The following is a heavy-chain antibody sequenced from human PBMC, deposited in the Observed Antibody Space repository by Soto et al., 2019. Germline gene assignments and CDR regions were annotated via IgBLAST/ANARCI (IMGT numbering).Heavy chain of an antibody. D-gene: IGHD6-13*01. CDR3: ARENTTAVVNYGMDV. J-gene: IGHJ6*02. Sequence: GGSLRLSCAASGFTLSNYWMSWVRQAPGRGLEWVANINQNGRDKYYADSVKGRFTISRDNAKELLYLQMNSLRAEDTAVYYCARENTTAVVNYGMDVWGQGTTVTVSS. CDR1: GFTLSNYW. CDR2: INQNGRDK. V-gene: IGHV3-7*01.